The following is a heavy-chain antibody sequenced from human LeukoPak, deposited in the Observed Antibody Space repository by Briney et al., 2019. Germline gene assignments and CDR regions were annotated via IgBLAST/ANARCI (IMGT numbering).Heavy chain of an antibody. CDR3: ARVYYYDSSGYCNFDY. CDR1: GFSLSTSGMR. Sequence: SGPALVKPTQTLTLTCTFSGFSLSTSGMRVSWIRQPPGKALEWLARIDWDDDKYYSTSLKTRLTISKDTSKNQVVLTMTNMDPVDTATYYCARVYYYDSSGYCNFDYWGQGTLVTVSS. CDR2: IDWDDDK. J-gene: IGHJ4*02. V-gene: IGHV2-70*04. D-gene: IGHD3-22*01.